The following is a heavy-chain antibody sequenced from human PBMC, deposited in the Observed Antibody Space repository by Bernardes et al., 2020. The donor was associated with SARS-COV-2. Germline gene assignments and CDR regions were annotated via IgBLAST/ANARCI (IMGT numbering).Heavy chain of an antibody. CDR2: TYYRSKWYN. J-gene: IGHJ3*02. Sequence: SQTLSLTCAISGDSVSSNSAAWNWIRQSPSRGLEWLGRTYYRSKWYNDYAVSVKSRITINPDTSKNQFSLQLNSVTPEDTAVYYCARDVVVVVVAMLGGEQGAFDIWGQGTMVTVSS. CDR1: GDSVSSNSAA. V-gene: IGHV6-1*01. CDR3: ARDVVVVVVAMLGGEQGAFDI. D-gene: IGHD2-15*01.